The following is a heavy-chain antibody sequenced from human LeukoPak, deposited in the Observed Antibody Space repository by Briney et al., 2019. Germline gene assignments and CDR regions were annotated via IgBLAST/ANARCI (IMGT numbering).Heavy chain of an antibody. Sequence: PSETLSLTCAVYGGTFSGYYWSWIRQPAGKGLEWIGRIYTSGSTNYNPSLKSRVTISVDTSKDQFSLKLSSVTAADTAVYYCARGGIAAAGIHYYYYMDVWGKGTTVTVSS. CDR1: GGTFSGYY. J-gene: IGHJ6*03. D-gene: IGHD6-13*01. CDR3: ARGGIAAAGIHYYYYMDV. CDR2: IYTSGST. V-gene: IGHV4-59*10.